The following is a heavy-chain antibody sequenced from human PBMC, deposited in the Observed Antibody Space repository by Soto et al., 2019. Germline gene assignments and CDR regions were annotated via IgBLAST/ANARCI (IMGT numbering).Heavy chain of an antibody. CDR3: ARERTGWLQLYYFDY. Sequence: PGGSLRLSCAASGFTFSSYSMNWVRQAPGKGLEWVSSISSSSSYIYYADSVKGRFTISRDNAKNSLYLQMNSLRAEDTAVYYCARERTGWLQLYYFDYWGQGTLVTVSS. V-gene: IGHV3-21*01. J-gene: IGHJ4*02. CDR1: GFTFSSYS. D-gene: IGHD5-12*01. CDR2: ISSSSSYI.